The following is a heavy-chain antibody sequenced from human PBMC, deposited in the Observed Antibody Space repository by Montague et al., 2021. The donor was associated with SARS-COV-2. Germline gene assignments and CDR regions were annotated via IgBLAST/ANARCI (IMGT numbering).Heavy chain of an antibody. V-gene: IGHV3-23*05. CDR3: AKSPSKVVVIAPFDY. J-gene: IGHJ4*02. Sequence: SLRLSCAASGFTFTHYPMTWVRQAQGQGLHCVSTVSPIGYNTHYVDSVQGRFTISRDNARNAVYLQMSMLTVEDTAIYFFAKSPSKVVVIAPFDYWGQGTQVTVSS. CDR2: VSPIGYNT. CDR1: GFTFTHYP. D-gene: IGHD3-22*01.